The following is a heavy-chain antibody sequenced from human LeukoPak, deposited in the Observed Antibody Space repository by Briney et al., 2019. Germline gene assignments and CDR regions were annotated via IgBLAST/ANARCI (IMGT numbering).Heavy chain of an antibody. Sequence: GGSLRLSCAASGFTFSSYSMNWVRQAPGKGLEWVANIKQDGSEKYYVDSVKGRFTISRDNAKNSLYLQMNSLRAEDTAVYYCARDSRHYCSGGSCYSGAFDIWGQGTMVTVSS. V-gene: IGHV3-7*01. CDR2: IKQDGSEK. CDR3: ARDSRHYCSGGSCYSGAFDI. CDR1: GFTFSSYS. D-gene: IGHD2-15*01. J-gene: IGHJ3*02.